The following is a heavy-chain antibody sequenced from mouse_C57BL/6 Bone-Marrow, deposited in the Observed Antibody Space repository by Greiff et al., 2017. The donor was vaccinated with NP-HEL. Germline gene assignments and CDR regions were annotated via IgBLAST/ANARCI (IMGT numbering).Heavy chain of an antibody. CDR3: ARLHYYGSRTGFAY. D-gene: IGHD1-1*01. Sequence: QVHVKQPGAELVKPGASVKMSCKASGYTFTSYWITWVTQRPGQGLEWIGDIYPGSGSTNYNEKFKSKATLTVDTSSSTAYMQLSSLTSEDSAVYYCARLHYYGSRTGFAYWGQGTLVTVSA. CDR2: IYPGSGST. CDR1: GYTFTSYW. J-gene: IGHJ3*01. V-gene: IGHV1-55*01.